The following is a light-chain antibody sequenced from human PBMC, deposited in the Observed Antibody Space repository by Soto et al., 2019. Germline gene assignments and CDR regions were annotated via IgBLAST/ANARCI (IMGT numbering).Light chain of an antibody. CDR2: GAS. J-gene: IGKJ3*01. CDR1: QSVSSSY. V-gene: IGKV3-20*01. Sequence: EIVLTQSPGTLSLSPGERATHSCRASQSVSSSYLAWYQQKPGQAPRLLIYGASSRATGIPDRFSGSGSGTDFTLTISRLEPEDFAVYYCQQYGSSPSVTFGPGTKVDIK. CDR3: QQYGSSPSVT.